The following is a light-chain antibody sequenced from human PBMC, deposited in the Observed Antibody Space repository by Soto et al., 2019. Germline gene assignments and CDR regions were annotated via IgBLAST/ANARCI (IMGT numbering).Light chain of an antibody. CDR1: SSNIGAGYV. J-gene: IGLJ2*01. CDR3: AVWDDSLSGMV. CDR2: GNS. Sequence: QSVLTQPPSVSGAPGQRVTISCTGSSSNIGAGYVVHWYQHLPGTAPRLLIYGNSNRPSGVPDRFSGSKSGTSASLAITGLQTEDEADYYCAVWDDSLSGMVFGGGTKLTVL. V-gene: IGLV1-40*01.